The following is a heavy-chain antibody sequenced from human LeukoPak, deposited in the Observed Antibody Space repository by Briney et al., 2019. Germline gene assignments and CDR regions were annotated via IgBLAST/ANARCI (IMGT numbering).Heavy chain of an antibody. D-gene: IGHD3-22*01. J-gene: IGHJ4*02. V-gene: IGHV4-39*02. Sequence: SETLPLTCTVSGGSISSRSYYWGWIRQPPGKGLEWIGNIYYSGSTYYSPSLRSRVTISVDTENHFSLKLSSVTAADTAVYYCARGSSGYYPYFDYWGQGTLVTVSS. CDR3: ARGSSGYYPYFDY. CDR2: IYYSGST. CDR1: GGSISSRSYY.